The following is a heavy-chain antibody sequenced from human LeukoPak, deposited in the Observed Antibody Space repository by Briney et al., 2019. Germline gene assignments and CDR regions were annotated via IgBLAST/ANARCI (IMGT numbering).Heavy chain of an antibody. V-gene: IGHV4-59*12. D-gene: IGHD3-22*01. CDR3: ARNYYDSSGYYYFDY. CDR2: IYYSGST. Sequence: SETLSLTCTVSGGSISSYYWSWIRQPPGKGLEWIGYIYYSGSTNYNPSLKSRVTISVDTSKNQFSLKLSSVTAADTAVYYCARNYYDSSGYYYFDYWGQGTLVTVSS. CDR1: GGSISSYY. J-gene: IGHJ4*02.